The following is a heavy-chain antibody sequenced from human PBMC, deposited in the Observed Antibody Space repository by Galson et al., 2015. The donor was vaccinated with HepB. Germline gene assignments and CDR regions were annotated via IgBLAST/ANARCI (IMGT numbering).Heavy chain of an antibody. Sequence: SVKVSCKASGGTFSSYAISWVRQAPGQGLEWMGGIIPIFGTANYAQKFQGRVTITADESTSTAYMELSSLRSEDTAVYYCARVGCSGGSCYQPEDPWGQGTLVTVSS. D-gene: IGHD2-15*01. J-gene: IGHJ5*02. CDR2: IIPIFGTA. CDR1: GGTFSSYA. V-gene: IGHV1-69*13. CDR3: ARVGCSGGSCYQPEDP.